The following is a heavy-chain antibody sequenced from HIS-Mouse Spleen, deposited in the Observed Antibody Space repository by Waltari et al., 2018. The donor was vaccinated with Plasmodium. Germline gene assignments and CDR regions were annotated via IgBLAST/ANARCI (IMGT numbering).Heavy chain of an antibody. V-gene: IGHV3-7*01. CDR1: VFTFSSDW. CDR3: ASSGYWYCDL. D-gene: IGHD6-25*01. CDR2: IKQDGSEK. J-gene: IGHJ2*01. Sequence: EVQLVESGGGLVHPGGSLRLSFAASVFTFSSDWWSWVRQAPGKGLEWGANIKQDGSEKYYVDSVKGRFTISRDNAKNSLYLQMNSLRAEDTAVYYCASSGYWYCDLWGRGTLVTVSS.